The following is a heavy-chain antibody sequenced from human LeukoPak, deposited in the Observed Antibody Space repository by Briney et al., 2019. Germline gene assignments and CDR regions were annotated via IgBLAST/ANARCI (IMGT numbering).Heavy chain of an antibody. Sequence: EESLKISCKGSGYSFTSYWIGWVRQMPGKGLEWMGIIYPGDSDTRYSPSFQGQVTISADKSISTAYLQWSSLKASDTAMYYCARPYYDFWSVYNPPRYWGQGTLVTVSS. J-gene: IGHJ4*02. V-gene: IGHV5-51*01. CDR3: ARPYYDFWSVYNPPRY. D-gene: IGHD3-3*01. CDR1: GYSFTSYW. CDR2: IYPGDSDT.